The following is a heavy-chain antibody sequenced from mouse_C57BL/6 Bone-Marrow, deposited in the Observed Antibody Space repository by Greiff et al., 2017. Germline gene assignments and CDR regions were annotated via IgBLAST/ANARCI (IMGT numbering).Heavy chain of an antibody. CDR3: ARGGNYGGYYFDY. CDR1: GYTITPYP. Sequence: QVQLQQSGAELVKPGASVTMSCTASGYTITPYPLEWMKQNHGKSLEWIGNFHPYNDDPKYNEKFKGKATLTVEKSSSTVYLELSRLTSDDSAVYYCARGGNYGGYYFDYWGQGTTLTVSS. J-gene: IGHJ2*01. D-gene: IGHD2-1*01. V-gene: IGHV1-47*01. CDR2: FHPYNDDP.